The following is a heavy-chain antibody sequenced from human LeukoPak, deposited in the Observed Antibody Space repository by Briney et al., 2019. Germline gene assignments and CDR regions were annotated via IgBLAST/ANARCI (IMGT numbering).Heavy chain of an antibody. Sequence: ASVKVSCKASGGTFSSYAISWVRQAPGQGLEWMGRIIPILGIANYAQKFQGRVTITADKSTSTAYMELSSLRSEDTAVYYCARDLSTMRGDYWGQGTLVTVSS. CDR3: ARDLSTMRGDY. CDR1: GGTFSSYA. V-gene: IGHV1-69*04. J-gene: IGHJ4*02. CDR2: IIPILGIA. D-gene: IGHD3-22*01.